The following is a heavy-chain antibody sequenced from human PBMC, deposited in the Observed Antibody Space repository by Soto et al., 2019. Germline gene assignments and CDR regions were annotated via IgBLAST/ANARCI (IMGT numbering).Heavy chain of an antibody. V-gene: IGHV1-3*01. J-gene: IGHJ4*02. Sequence: QVQLVQSGAEVKKPGASVKVSYKASGYTFTSYAMHWVRQAPGQRLEWMGWINAGNGNTKYSQKFQGRVTITRDTSASTAYMELSSLRSEDTAVYYCARVLVGATPLNYWGQGTLVTVSS. D-gene: IGHD1-26*01. CDR3: ARVLVGATPLNY. CDR2: INAGNGNT. CDR1: GYTFTSYA.